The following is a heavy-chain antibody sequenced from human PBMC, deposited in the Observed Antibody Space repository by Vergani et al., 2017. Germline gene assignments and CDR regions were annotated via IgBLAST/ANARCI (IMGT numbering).Heavy chain of an antibody. CDR2: ISWNSGSI. V-gene: IGHV3-9*03. J-gene: IGHJ4*02. CDR1: GFTFDDYA. CDR3: AKDMGGYDYGPLDY. D-gene: IGHD5-12*01. Sequence: EVQLVESGGGLVQPGRSLRLSCAASGFTFDDYAMHWVRQAPGKGLEWVSGISWNSGSIGYAESVKGRFTISRDNAKNSLYLQMNSLRAEDMALYYCAKDMGGYDYGPLDYWGQGTLVTVSS.